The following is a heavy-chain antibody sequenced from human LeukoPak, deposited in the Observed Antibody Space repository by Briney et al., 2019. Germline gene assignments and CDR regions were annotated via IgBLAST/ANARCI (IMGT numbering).Heavy chain of an antibody. CDR1: GFTFSSYS. CDR3: AKSDGSFPFDY. V-gene: IGHV3-21*01. Sequence: GGSLRLSCAASGFTFSSYSMNWVRQAPGKGLEWVSSISSSSSYIYYANSVKGRFTISRDNAKNSLYLQMNSLRAEDTAVYYCAKSDGSFPFDYWGQGTLVTVSS. D-gene: IGHD3-10*01. J-gene: IGHJ4*02. CDR2: ISSSSSYI.